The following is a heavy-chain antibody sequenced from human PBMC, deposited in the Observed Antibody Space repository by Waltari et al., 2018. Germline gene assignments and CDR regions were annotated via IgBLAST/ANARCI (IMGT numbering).Heavy chain of an antibody. D-gene: IGHD6-19*01. CDR2: IYPGDSDT. V-gene: IGHV5-51*01. CDR1: GYSFTSYW. J-gene: IGHJ5*02. Sequence: EVQLVQSGAEVKKPGESLKISCKGSGYSFTSYWIGWVRQMPGKGLEWMGIIYPGDSDTRYSPSFQGQVTISADKSISTAYLQWSSLKASDTAMYYCARHERRFESGWYFRWFDPWGQGTLVTVSS. CDR3: ARHERRFESGWYFRWFDP.